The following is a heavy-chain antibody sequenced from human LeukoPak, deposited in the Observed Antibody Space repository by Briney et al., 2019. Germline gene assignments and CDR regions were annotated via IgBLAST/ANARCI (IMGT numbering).Heavy chain of an antibody. CDR1: GGSFSGYY. CDR2: INHSGST. Sequence: SETLSLTCAVYGGSFSGYYWSWIRQPPGKGLEWIGEINHSGSTNYNPSLKSRVTISVDTSKNQFSLKLSSVTAADTAVYYCARMPYYDFWSGYYYYYMDVWGKGTTVTVSS. D-gene: IGHD3-3*01. CDR3: ARMPYYDFWSGYYYYYMDV. J-gene: IGHJ6*03. V-gene: IGHV4-34*01.